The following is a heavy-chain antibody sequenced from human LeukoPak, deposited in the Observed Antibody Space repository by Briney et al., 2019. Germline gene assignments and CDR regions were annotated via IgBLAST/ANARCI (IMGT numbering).Heavy chain of an antibody. J-gene: IGHJ4*02. CDR2: INWNGGST. D-gene: IGHD3-16*02. CDR3: AREHYDYVWGSYRYKGYYFDY. V-gene: IGHV3-20*04. CDR1: GFTFDDYG. Sequence: GGSLRLSCAASGFTFDDYGMSWVRQAPGKGLEWVSGINWNGGSTGYADSVKGRFTISRDNAKNSLYLQMNSLRAEDTAVYYCAREHYDYVWGSYRYKGYYFDYWGQGTLVTVSS.